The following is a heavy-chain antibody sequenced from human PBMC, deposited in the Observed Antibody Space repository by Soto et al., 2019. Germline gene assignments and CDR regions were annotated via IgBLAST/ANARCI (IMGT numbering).Heavy chain of an antibody. CDR3: ARTRDDILTGYYPIFDY. D-gene: IGHD3-9*01. J-gene: IGHJ4*02. V-gene: IGHV1-2*04. CDR2: INPNSGGT. CDR1: GYTFTGYY. Sequence: ASVKVSCKASGYTFTGYYMHWVRQAPGQGLEWMGWINPNSGGTNYAQKFQGWVTMTRDTSISTAYMELSRLRSDDTAVYYCARTRDDILTGYYPIFDYWGQGTLVTVSS.